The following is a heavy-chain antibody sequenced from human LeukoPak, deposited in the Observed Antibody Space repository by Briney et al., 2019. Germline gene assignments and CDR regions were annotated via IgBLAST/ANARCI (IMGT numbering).Heavy chain of an antibody. D-gene: IGHD3-9*01. CDR1: GASISSYY. V-gene: IGHV4-59*08. J-gene: IGHJ5*02. CDR2: IYYSGTT. Sequence: PSETLSLTCSVSGASISSYYWSWIRQPPGKGLEWIGYIYYSGTTNYNPSLRSRVTISVDTSKNQFSLELSSVTATDTAVYYCARQYYDILTASYNWFDPWGQGTLVTVSS. CDR3: ARQYYDILTASYNWFDP.